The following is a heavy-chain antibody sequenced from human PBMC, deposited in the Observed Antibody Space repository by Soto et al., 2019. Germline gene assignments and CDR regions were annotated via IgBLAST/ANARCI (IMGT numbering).Heavy chain of an antibody. CDR3: AIAGGKLVRMLGFAP. CDR2: IYYSGST. Sequence: PETLSVTYRVSGVSIRRCYWSWIRQPPGKGLEWIGYIYYSGSTNYNPSLKSRVTISVDTSKNQFSLKMSSGTAADTAVFYCAIAGGKLVRMLGFAPGGKGTGVIVS. D-gene: IGHD2-8*01. V-gene: IGHV4-59*01. J-gene: IGHJ1*01. CDR1: GVSIRRCY.